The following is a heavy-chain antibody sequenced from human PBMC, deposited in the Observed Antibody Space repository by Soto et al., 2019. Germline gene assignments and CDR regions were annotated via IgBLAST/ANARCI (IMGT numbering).Heavy chain of an antibody. Sequence: QVQLVQSGAEVKKPGASVKVSCKASGYTLTTYRMHWVRQAPGQGLEWMGITNPNDAGTTYAQKFQGRATVTRDTSTITLYMELNSLRSEDTAVYYCARRALGSIDYWGQGTLVTVSS. V-gene: IGHV1-46*03. CDR2: TNPNDAGT. CDR3: ARRALGSIDY. J-gene: IGHJ4*02. CDR1: GYTLTTYR.